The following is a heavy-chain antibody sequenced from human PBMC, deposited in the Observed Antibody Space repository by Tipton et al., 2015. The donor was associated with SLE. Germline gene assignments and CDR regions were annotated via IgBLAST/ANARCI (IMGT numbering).Heavy chain of an antibody. Sequence: LRLSCTVSGGSISSYFWSWIRQPPGKGLEWIGCIYYSGSTNYNPSLKSRVTISVDTSKNQFSLKLSSVTAADTAVYYCARGGRIAIFGVATDGAFDIWGQGTMVTVSS. CDR2: IYYSGST. D-gene: IGHD3-3*01. CDR3: ARGGRIAIFGVATDGAFDI. CDR1: GGSISSYF. V-gene: IGHV4-59*01. J-gene: IGHJ3*02.